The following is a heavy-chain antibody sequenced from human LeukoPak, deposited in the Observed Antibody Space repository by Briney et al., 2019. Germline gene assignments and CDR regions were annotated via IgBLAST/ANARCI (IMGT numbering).Heavy chain of an antibody. Sequence: SGTLSLTCAVYGGSFSGYSWSWVRQPPGKGLEWVGVIYNGGSTNYNAPLERRVTISGDTSKNQFSLKLSCLSAADTAVYYCGGAGRQYQLLRGRHEKNNWFDPWGQGTPVSVSS. CDR3: GGAGRQYQLLRGRHEKNNWFDP. CDR2: IYNGGST. D-gene: IGHD2-2*01. J-gene: IGHJ5*02. V-gene: IGHV4-34*01. CDR1: GGSFSGYS.